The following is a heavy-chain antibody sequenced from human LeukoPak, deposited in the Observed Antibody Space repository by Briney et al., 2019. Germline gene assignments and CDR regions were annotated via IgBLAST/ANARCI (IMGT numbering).Heavy chain of an antibody. Sequence: GGSLRLSCAASGFTLSSYWMTWVRQAPGKGLEWVANIKQDGSEKNYVDSVKGRFTISRDNAKNSLYLQMNSLRAEDTAVYYCAREPNPFDRWGQGTLVTVSS. CDR1: GFTLSSYW. V-gene: IGHV3-7*01. CDR2: IKQDGSEK. CDR3: AREPNPFDR. J-gene: IGHJ4*02. D-gene: IGHD1-14*01.